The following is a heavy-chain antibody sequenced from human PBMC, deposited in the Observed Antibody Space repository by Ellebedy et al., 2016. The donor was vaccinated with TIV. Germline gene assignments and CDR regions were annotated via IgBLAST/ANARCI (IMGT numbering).Heavy chain of an antibody. CDR1: GFSFSGYS. CDR2: IPHAGRNE. V-gene: IGHV3-30*03. D-gene: IGHD1-26*01. J-gene: IGHJ4*02. Sequence: LSLTCXASGFSFSGYSFHWARQAPGKGLEWVAFIPHAGRNEYYADSVKGRFTISRDNSRSTVYLQMNSLRPEDTAVYYCARDGRVGSYYRGVYWGQGTLVTVSS. CDR3: ARDGRVGSYYRGVY.